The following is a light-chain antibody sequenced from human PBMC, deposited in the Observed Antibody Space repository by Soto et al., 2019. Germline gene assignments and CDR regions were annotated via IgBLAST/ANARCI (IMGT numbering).Light chain of an antibody. V-gene: IGLV2-23*01. CDR2: EGS. CDR1: SSDVGSYKS. Sequence: QSVLTQPASVSGSLGQSITISCTGTSSDVGSYKSVSWYQNHPGKAPKLMIYEGSKRPSGVSNRFSGSNSGNTASLTISVLQAEDEADYYCCSYAGTRIPTFGGGTKVTVL. CDR3: CSYAGTRIPT. J-gene: IGLJ3*02.